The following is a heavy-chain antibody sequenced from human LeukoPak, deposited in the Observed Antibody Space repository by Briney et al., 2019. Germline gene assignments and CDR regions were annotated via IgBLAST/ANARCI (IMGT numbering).Heavy chain of an antibody. D-gene: IGHD2-8*02. CDR1: GDFISSTSHY. V-gene: IGHV4-39*07. J-gene: IGHJ5*02. Sequence: PSETLSLTCTVSGDFISSTSHYWAWVRQPPGKGLEWIGSIYYSGSTHYNPSLKSRVTISMDTSKNQFSLKLKSVTAADTALYYCARNCTADNDVSRSRDKWFDPWGHGTLVTVSS. CDR2: IYYSGST. CDR3: ARNCTADNDVSRSRDKWFDP.